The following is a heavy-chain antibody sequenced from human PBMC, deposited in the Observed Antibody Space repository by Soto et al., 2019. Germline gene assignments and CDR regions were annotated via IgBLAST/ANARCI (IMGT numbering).Heavy chain of an antibody. D-gene: IGHD3-10*01. V-gene: IGHV3-21*01. Sequence: EVQLVESGGGLVKPGGSPRLSCAASGFTFSSYSMNWVRQAPGKGLEWVSSISSSSSYIYYADSVKGRFTISRDNAKNSLYLQMNSLRAEDTAVYYCARDWVRRYYGSGEVLWGQGTLVTVSS. CDR3: ARDWVRRYYGSGEVL. CDR2: ISSSSSYI. CDR1: GFTFSSYS. J-gene: IGHJ4*02.